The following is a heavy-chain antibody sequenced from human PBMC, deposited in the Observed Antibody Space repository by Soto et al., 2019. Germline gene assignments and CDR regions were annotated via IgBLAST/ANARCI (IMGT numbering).Heavy chain of an antibody. V-gene: IGHV3-30-3*01. J-gene: IGHJ4*02. CDR3: AKGPRNPAHTHYFDF. CDR2: ISSDGRNR. CDR1: GFIFSSYA. D-gene: IGHD1-1*01. Sequence: QVQLVESGGGVVQPGRSPRLSCAASGFIFSSYAMHWVRQAPGKGLEWVAVISSDGRNRYYADSVGGRFTISRDNSETTVYLHMRSLTGDDTAVFYCAKGPRNPAHTHYFDFWGQGTLVTVSS.